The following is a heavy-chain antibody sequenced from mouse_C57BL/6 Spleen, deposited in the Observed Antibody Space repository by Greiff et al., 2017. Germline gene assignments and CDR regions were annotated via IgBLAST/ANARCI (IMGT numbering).Heavy chain of an antibody. CDR3: ARHGGSSYFGY. CDR1: GFTFSSYG. J-gene: IGHJ2*01. CDR2: ISSGGSYT. V-gene: IGHV5-6*01. D-gene: IGHD1-1*01. Sequence: EVLLVESGGDLVKPGGSLKLSCAASGFTFSSYGMYWVRQTPDKGLEWVATISSGGSYTYYTDRVKGRFTISRDNYKNTLYQQMSSLKSEDTAMDYCARHGGSSYFGYWGQGTTLTVSS.